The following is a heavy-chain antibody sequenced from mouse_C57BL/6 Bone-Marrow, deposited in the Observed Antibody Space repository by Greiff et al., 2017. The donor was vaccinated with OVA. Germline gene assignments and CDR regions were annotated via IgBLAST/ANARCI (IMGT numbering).Heavy chain of an antibody. J-gene: IGHJ3*01. D-gene: IGHD4-1*01. Sequence: QVQLQQPGAELVMPGASVKLSCKASGYTFTSYWMHWVKQRPGQGLEWIGEIDPSDSYTNYNQKFKGKSTLTVDKSSSTAYMQLSSLTSEDSAVYYCARPGKKAWFAYWGRGTLVTVTA. CDR3: ARPGKKAWFAY. CDR1: GYTFTSYW. CDR2: IDPSDSYT. V-gene: IGHV1-69*01.